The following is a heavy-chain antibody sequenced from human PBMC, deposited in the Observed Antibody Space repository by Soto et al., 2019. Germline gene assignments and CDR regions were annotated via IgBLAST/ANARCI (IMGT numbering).Heavy chain of an antibody. CDR2: ISWNSGSI. Sequence: GGSLRLSCAASGFTFDDYAMHWVRQAPGKGLEWVSGISWNSGSIGYADSVKGRFTISRDNAKNSLYLQMNSLRAEDTALYYCAKDRSHDSSGYLFDYWGQGTLVTVSS. D-gene: IGHD3-22*01. V-gene: IGHV3-9*01. J-gene: IGHJ4*02. CDR3: AKDRSHDSSGYLFDY. CDR1: GFTFDDYA.